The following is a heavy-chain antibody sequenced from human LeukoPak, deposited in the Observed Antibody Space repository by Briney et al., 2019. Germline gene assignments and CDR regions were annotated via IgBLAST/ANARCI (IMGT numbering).Heavy chain of an antibody. J-gene: IGHJ4*02. CDR2: INPNSGGT. Sequence: ASVKVSCKASGYIFTDYYMHWVRQAPGQGLEWMGWINPNSGGTNYAQKFQGRVTMTGDTSISTAYMELSRLRSDDTAVYYCARGKTTVYCGGDCYGFDYWGQGTLVTVSS. CDR1: GYIFTDYY. CDR3: ARGKTTVYCGGDCYGFDY. V-gene: IGHV1-2*02. D-gene: IGHD2-21*02.